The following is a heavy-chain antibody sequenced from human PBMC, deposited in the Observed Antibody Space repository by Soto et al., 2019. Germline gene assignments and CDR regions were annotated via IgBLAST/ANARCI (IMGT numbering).Heavy chain of an antibody. CDR1: GYTFTSYG. Sequence: QVHLVQSGAEVKKPGASVKVSCKGSGYTFTSYGITWVRQAPGQGLEWMGWISAHNGNTDYAQKLQGRVTVTRDTSTSTAYMEMRSLRSDDTAVYYCARGRYGDYWGQGALVTVSS. D-gene: IGHD1-1*01. CDR2: ISAHNGNT. J-gene: IGHJ4*02. CDR3: ARGRYGDY. V-gene: IGHV1-18*01.